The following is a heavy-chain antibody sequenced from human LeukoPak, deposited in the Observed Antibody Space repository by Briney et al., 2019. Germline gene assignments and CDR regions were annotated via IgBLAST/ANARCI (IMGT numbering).Heavy chain of an antibody. Sequence: PGGSLKLSCAASGLTFSGSAMHWVRQASGKGLEWVGRIRSKANSYATAYAASVKGRFTISRDDSKNTAYLQMNSLKTEDTAVYYCTPIGYCSSTSCSDAFDIWGQGTMVTVSS. CDR1: GLTFSGSA. D-gene: IGHD2-2*01. CDR2: IRSKANSYAT. CDR3: TPIGYCSSTSCSDAFDI. V-gene: IGHV3-73*01. J-gene: IGHJ3*02.